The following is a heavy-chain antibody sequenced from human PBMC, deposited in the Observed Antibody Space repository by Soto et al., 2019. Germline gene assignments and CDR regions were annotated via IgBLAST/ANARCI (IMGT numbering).Heavy chain of an antibody. Sequence: QVQLQESGPGLVKPSETLSLTCTVSGVSISNNYWSWIRQPPGKGLEWIGYIYYNGNTNYNPSLKSRVTMSVDTSRNQISLKLPTVTAADTAVYYCTRANWYSEYWGQGTLVTVSS. V-gene: IGHV4-59*01. J-gene: IGHJ4*02. CDR2: IYYNGNT. D-gene: IGHD7-27*01. CDR1: GVSISNNY. CDR3: TRANWYSEY.